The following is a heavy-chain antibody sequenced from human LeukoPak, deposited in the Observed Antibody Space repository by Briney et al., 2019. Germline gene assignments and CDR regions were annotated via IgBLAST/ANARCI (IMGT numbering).Heavy chain of an antibody. V-gene: IGHV3-66*01. CDR3: ASGILTGSDY. CDR2: FYSGGTT. Sequence: GGSLRLSCAASGFTVSSNYMSWVRQAPGKGLEWVSLFYSGGTTYYADSVKGRFTISRDNSKNTLYLQMNTLSAEDTAVYYCASGILTGSDYWGQGTLVTVSS. J-gene: IGHJ4*02. D-gene: IGHD3-9*01. CDR1: GFTVSSNY.